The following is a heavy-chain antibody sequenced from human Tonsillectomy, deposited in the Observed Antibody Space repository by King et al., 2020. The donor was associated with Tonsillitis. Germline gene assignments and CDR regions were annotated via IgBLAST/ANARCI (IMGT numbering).Heavy chain of an antibody. Sequence: VQLQESGPGLVKPSETLSLTCTVSGGSISSYYWSWIRQPPGKGLEWIGYIYYSGSTNYNPSLKSRVTISVDTSKNQFSLKLSSVTAADTAVYYCARRHGDALYYYYGMDVWGQGTTVTVSS. CDR3: ARRHGDALYYYYGMDV. D-gene: IGHD4-17*01. V-gene: IGHV4-59*08. CDR2: IYYSGST. CDR1: GGSISSYY. J-gene: IGHJ6*02.